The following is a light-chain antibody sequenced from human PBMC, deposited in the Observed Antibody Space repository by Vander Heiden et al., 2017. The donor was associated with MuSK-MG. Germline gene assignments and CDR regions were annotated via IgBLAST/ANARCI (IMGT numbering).Light chain of an antibody. J-gene: IGLJ3*02. CDR1: TSDAGGYYY. CDR2: EVS. Sequence: QSVLTQPASVSGSPGQSITISCSGSTSDAGGYYYVSWYQQHTGQVPRVILYEVSRRPSGISARFSGSKSGKTASLTISGLQPEDEAVYYCSSYGASGSLVLFGGGTKVTVL. V-gene: IGLV2-14*01. CDR3: SSYGASGSLVL.